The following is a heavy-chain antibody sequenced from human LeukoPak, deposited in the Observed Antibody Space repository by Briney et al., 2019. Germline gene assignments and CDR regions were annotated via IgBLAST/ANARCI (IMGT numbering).Heavy chain of an antibody. CDR1: GGSISSYY. V-gene: IGHV4-59*01. J-gene: IGHJ4*02. Sequence: SETLSLTCTVSGGSISSYYWSRIRQPPGKGLEWIGYIYYSGSTNYNPSLKSRVTISVDTSKNQFSLKLSSVTAADTAVYYCARSGGWLRFRYFDYWGQGTLVTVSS. CDR3: ARSGGWLRFRYFDY. CDR2: IYYSGST. D-gene: IGHD5-12*01.